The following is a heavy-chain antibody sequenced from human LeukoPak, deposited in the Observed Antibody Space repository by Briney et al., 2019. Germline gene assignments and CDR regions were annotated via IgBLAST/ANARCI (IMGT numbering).Heavy chain of an antibody. CDR1: GYTFTGYY. V-gene: IGHV1-2*02. CDR3: ARVTAVAGDYFDY. CDR2: INPNSDGT. Sequence: ASVKVSCKASGYTFTGYYMHWVRQAPGQGLEWMGWINPNSDGTNYAQKFQGRVTMTRDTSISTAYMELSRLRSDDTAVYYCARVTAVAGDYFDYWGQGTLVTVSS. J-gene: IGHJ4*02. D-gene: IGHD6-19*01.